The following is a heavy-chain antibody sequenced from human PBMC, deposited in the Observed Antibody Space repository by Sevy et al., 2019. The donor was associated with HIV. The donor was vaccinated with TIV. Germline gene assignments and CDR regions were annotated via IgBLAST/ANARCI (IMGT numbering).Heavy chain of an antibody. V-gene: IGHV3-7*01. CDR3: ARGALRVVGADFDY. CDR2: IKQDGSEK. J-gene: IGHJ4*02. Sequence: GGSLRLSCAASGFTFSSYWMSWVRQAPGKGLEWVANIKQDGSEKYYVDSVKGRFTISRDNAKNSLYLQMNSLRAEDTASSYCARGALRVVGADFDYWGQGTLVTVSS. CDR1: GFTFSSYW. D-gene: IGHD1-26*01.